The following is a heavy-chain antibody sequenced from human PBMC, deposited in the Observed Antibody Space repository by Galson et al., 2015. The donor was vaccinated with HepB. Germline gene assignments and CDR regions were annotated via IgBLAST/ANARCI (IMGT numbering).Heavy chain of an antibody. Sequence: SLRLSCAASGFTFNNFSMHWVRQTPGKGLAWVSSISNDGSDTNYADSVKGRFIISRDNARNTLFLQMNSLRVEDTAVYYCAKLCDGYCFYPPDSCGQGTLVTVSS. CDR2: ISNDGSDT. V-gene: IGHV3-74*01. J-gene: IGHJ4*02. D-gene: IGHD5-24*01. CDR1: GFTFNNFS. CDR3: AKLCDGYCFYPPDS.